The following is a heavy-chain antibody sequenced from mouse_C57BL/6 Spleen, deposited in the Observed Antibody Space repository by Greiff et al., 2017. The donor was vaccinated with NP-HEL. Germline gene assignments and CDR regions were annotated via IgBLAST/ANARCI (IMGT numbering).Heavy chain of an antibody. CDR1: GYTFTSYW. CDR3: ARWGGFDY. Sequence: VQLQQPGAELVRPGTSVKLSCKASGYTFTSYWMHWVKQRPGQGLEWIGVIDPSDSYTNYNQKFKGKATLTVDTSSSTAYMQLSSLTSEDSAVYYCARWGGFDYWGKGTTLTVSS. V-gene: IGHV1-59*01. D-gene: IGHD1-1*02. J-gene: IGHJ2*01. CDR2: IDPSDSYT.